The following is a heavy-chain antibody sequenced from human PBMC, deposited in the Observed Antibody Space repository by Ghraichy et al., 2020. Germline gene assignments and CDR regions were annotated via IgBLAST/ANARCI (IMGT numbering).Heavy chain of an antibody. CDR3: ARAVHGLGANYFDY. V-gene: IGHV4-61*01. CDR2: IYYSGST. Sequence: SETLSLTCTVSGGSVSSGSYYWSWIRQPPGKGLEWIGYIYYSGSTNYNPSLKSRVTITVDTSKNQFSLKLSSVTAADTAVYYCARAVHGLGANYFDYWGQGTLVTVSS. CDR1: GGSVSSGSYY. J-gene: IGHJ4*02. D-gene: IGHD3-16*01.